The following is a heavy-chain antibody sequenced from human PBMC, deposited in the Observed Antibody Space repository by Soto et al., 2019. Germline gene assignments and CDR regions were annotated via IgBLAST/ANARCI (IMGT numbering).Heavy chain of an antibody. Sequence: QVQLQQWGAGLLKPSETLSLTCAVYGGSFSGFYWSWIRQPPGKGLEWIGESNHVGSTNYNPSLKGRIPLSGGPAHNPFSRRLTSVTAADTAGYYCARVLIAGVTTDWGQGTLVIVSS. CDR1: GGSFSGFY. CDR2: SNHVGST. CDR3: ARVLIAGVTTD. J-gene: IGHJ4*02. V-gene: IGHV4-34*01. D-gene: IGHD5-18*01.